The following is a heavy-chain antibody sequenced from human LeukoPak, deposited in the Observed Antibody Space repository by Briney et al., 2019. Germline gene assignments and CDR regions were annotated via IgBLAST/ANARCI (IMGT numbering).Heavy chain of an antibody. CDR1: GFTFSDYY. D-gene: IGHD5-24*01. CDR3: ARGGDGYSRFDP. V-gene: IGHV3-11*04. J-gene: IGHJ5*02. Sequence: PGGSLRLSCAASGFTFSDYYMSWIRQAPGKGLEWVSYISKNSDLKSHADSVKGRFTIFRDNAKNSLFLQMNSLRVEDTAVYYCARGGDGYSRFDPWGQGTLVTVSS. CDR2: ISKNSDLK.